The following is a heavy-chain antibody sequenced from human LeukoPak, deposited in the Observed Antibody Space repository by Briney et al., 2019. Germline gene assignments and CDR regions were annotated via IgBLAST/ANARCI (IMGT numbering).Heavy chain of an antibody. CDR2: IIPIFGTA. J-gene: IGHJ3*02. CDR1: GGTFSSYA. CDR3: ARDLTYYYDSSGYYWDAFDI. D-gene: IGHD3-22*01. V-gene: IGHV1-69*01. Sequence: SVKVSCKASGGTFSSYAISWVRQAPGQGLAWMGGIIPIFGTANYAQKFQGRVTITADESTSTAYMELSSLRSEDTAVYYCARDLTYYYDSSGYYWDAFDIWGQGTMVTVSS.